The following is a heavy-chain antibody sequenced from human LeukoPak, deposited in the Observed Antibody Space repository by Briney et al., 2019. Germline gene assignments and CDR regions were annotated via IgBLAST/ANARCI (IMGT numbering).Heavy chain of an antibody. CDR1: GGSISSGDYY. D-gene: IGHD3-3*01. J-gene: IGHJ5*02. CDR3: ARVLRSLDSIGWFDP. Sequence: SQTLSLTCTVSGGSISSGDYYWSWIRQPPGKGLEWIGYFYYSGSPNYNPSFKSRVTMSVDTSKNQFSLNLKSVTAADTAVYYCARVLRSLDSIGWFDPWGQGTLVTVSS. V-gene: IGHV4-30-4*08. CDR2: FYYSGSP.